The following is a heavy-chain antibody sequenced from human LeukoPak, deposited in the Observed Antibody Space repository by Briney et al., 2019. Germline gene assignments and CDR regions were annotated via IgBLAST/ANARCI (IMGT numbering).Heavy chain of an antibody. V-gene: IGHV3-48*04. D-gene: IGHD1-14*01. Sequence: PGGSLRLSCAASGFTFSSYSMNWVRQAPGKGLEWVSYISSSSSTIYYADSVKGRFTISRDNARNSLYLQMNSLRAEDTAVYYCARDLRFTDVDRGDYWGQGTLVTVSS. CDR1: GFTFSSYS. J-gene: IGHJ4*02. CDR3: ARDLRFTDVDRGDY. CDR2: ISSSSSTI.